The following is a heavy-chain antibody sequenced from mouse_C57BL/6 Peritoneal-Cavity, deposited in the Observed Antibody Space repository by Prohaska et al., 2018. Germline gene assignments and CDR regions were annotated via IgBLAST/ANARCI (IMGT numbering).Heavy chain of an antibody. CDR3: TRGGDGSSYGYFDV. V-gene: IGHV1-15*01. J-gene: IGHJ1*03. Sequence: QVQLQQSGAELVRPGASVTLSCKASGYTFTDYEMHWVKQTPVHGLEWIGAIDPETGGTAYNQKFKGKAILTADKSSSTAYRELRSLTSEDSAVYYCTRGGDGSSYGYFDVWGTGTTVTVSS. CDR1: GYTFTDYE. D-gene: IGHD1-1*01. CDR2: IDPETGGT.